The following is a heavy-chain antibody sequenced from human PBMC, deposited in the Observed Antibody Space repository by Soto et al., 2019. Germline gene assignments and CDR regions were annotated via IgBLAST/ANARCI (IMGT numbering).Heavy chain of an antibody. CDR1: GGTFSSYA. D-gene: IGHD5-12*01. CDR2: IIPMFRTA. V-gene: IGHV1-69*13. J-gene: IGHJ6*02. Sequence: SVKVSCKASGGTFSSYAISWVRQAPGQGLEWMGGIIPMFRTANYAQESQGRVTIIADESTSTVHMELSSLRPEDTSVYFCARGGNGYENWPPYYYYGMDVWGQGTTVTVSS. CDR3: ARGGNGYENWPPYYYYGMDV.